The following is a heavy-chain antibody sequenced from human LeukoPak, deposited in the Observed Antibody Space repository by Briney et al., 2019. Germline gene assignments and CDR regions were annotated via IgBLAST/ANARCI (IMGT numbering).Heavy chain of an antibody. CDR2: ISGDGGST. J-gene: IGHJ6*03. V-gene: IGHV3-43*02. CDR1: GFTFDDYA. Sequence: GGSLRLSCAASGFTFDDYAMQWVPQAPGKGLEWVSLISGDGGSTYYADSVKGRFTISRDNSKNSLYLQMNSLRTEDTALYYCAKVAFGYYYYDSSGYDGYYIDVWGKGTTVTVSS. CDR3: AKVAFGYYYYDSSGYDGYYIDV. D-gene: IGHD3-22*01.